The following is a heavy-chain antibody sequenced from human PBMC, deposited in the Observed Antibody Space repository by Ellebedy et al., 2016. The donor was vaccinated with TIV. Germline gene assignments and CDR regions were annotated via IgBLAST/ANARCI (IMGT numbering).Heavy chain of an antibody. CDR1: GGSISSYY. J-gene: IGHJ3*02. V-gene: IGHV4-59*01. CDR2: IYYSGST. CDR3: ARVGLGAFDI. Sequence: ESLKISCTVSGGSISSYYWSWIRQPPGKGLEWIGYIYYSGSTNYNPSLKSRVTISVDTSKNQFSLKLSSVTAADTAVYYCARVGLGAFDIWGQGTMVTVSS.